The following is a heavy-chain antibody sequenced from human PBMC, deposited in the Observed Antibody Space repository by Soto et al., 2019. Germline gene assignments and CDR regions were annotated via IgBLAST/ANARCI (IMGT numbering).Heavy chain of an antibody. V-gene: IGHV4-39*01. CDR1: GGSISSSSYY. D-gene: IGHD3-3*01. CDR2: IYYSGST. Sequence: SETLSLTCTVSGGSISSSSYYWGWLRQPPGKGLEWIGSIYYSGSTYYNPSLKSRVTISVDTSKHQFSLKLSSVTAADTAVYYCARLGTRVRFLEWLLPPPYGMDVWGQGTTVTVSS. J-gene: IGHJ6*02. CDR3: ARLGTRVRFLEWLLPPPYGMDV.